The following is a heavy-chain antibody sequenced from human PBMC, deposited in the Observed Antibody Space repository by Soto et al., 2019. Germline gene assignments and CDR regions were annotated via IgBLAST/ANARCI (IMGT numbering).Heavy chain of an antibody. CDR1: GFTVSSNY. CDR2: IYSGGST. Sequence: GGSLRLSCAASGFTVSSNYMSWVRQAPGKGLEWVSVIYSGGSTYYADSVKGRFTISRDNSKNTLYLQMNSLRAEDTAVYYCAREMPSDSSGSSYYYYGMDVWGQGTTVTVSS. CDR3: AREMPSDSSGSSYYYYGMDV. J-gene: IGHJ6*02. D-gene: IGHD6-19*01. V-gene: IGHV3-66*01.